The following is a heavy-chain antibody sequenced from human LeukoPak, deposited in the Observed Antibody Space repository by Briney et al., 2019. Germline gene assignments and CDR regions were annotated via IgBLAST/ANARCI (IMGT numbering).Heavy chain of an antibody. CDR2: VSWYSGSI. V-gene: IGHV3-9*01. CDR1: GFTFDDYA. CDR3: AKASGLLWSYFDY. J-gene: IGHJ4*02. Sequence: PGGSLRLSCAASGFTFDDYAMHWLRQAPGKGLAGVSGVSWYSGSIDYADSVKGRFTISRDNAKNSLYLQMNSLRAEDTALYYCAKASGLLWSYFDYWGQGTLVTVSS. D-gene: IGHD3-16*01.